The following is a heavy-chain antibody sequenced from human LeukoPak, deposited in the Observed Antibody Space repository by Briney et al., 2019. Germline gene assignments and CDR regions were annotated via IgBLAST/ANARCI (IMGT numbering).Heavy chain of an antibody. J-gene: IGHJ6*03. D-gene: IGHD1-1*01. CDR2: IYYSGST. V-gene: IGHV4-61*01. Sequence: TSSETLSLTCTVSGGSISSSSYYWSWIRQPPGKGLEWIGYIYYSGSTNYHPSLKSRVTISVDTSKNQFSLKLSSVTAADTAVYYCAREGTTDRIYYYYYMDVWGKGTTVTVSS. CDR3: AREGTTDRIYYYYYMDV. CDR1: GGSISSSSYY.